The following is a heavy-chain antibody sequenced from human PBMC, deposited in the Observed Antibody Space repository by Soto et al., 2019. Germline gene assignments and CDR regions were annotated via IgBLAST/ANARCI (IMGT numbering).Heavy chain of an antibody. Sequence: QMPLVQSGPEVKKPGTSVKVSCKASGFTFTSSAVQWVRQARGQRLEWIGWIVVGSGNTNYAQKFQERVTITRDMSTSTAYMELSSLRSEDTAVYYCAAFEATGGAIFIAFDIWGQGTMVTVSS. J-gene: IGHJ3*02. V-gene: IGHV1-58*01. CDR1: GFTFTSSA. CDR3: AAFEATGGAIFIAFDI. D-gene: IGHD1-26*01. CDR2: IVVGSGNT.